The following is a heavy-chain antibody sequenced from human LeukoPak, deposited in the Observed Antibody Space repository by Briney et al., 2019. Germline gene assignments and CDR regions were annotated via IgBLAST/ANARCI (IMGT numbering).Heavy chain of an antibody. J-gene: IGHJ3*02. D-gene: IGHD3-22*01. V-gene: IGHV1-46*01. CDR2: INPIGGST. CDR3: ARGRHYYDSSDYYYEGDAFDI. Sequence: ASVKVSCKASADTFTSYYMHWVRQAPGQGLEWMAIINPIGGSTTYVQNFQGRVTMTRDMSTSTVYMELSSLRSDDTAVYYCARGRHYYDSSDYYYEGDAFDIWGQGTMVTVSS. CDR1: ADTFTSYY.